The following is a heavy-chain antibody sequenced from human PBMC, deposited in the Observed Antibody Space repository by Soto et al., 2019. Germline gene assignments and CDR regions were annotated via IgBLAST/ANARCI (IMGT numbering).Heavy chain of an antibody. V-gene: IGHV3-23*01. CDR1: GFTFSTYA. J-gene: IGHJ1*01. CDR2: SSASGGTT. CDR3: AKDIRVAAY. D-gene: IGHD6-13*01. Sequence: EVQLLESGGGWVQPGGSLRPSCAASGFTFSTYAISGVRQAPGKGLYWVSSSSASGGTTYYADSVKGRFTMYRDNSKNTLYLPINSLRAEATAVYYCAKDIRVAAYWCQGPLVTVSS.